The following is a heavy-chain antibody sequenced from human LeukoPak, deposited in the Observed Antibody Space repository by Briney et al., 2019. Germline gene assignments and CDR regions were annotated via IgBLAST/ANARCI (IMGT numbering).Heavy chain of an antibody. CDR1: GXTFSSYG. CDR3: ARRLEYSGSKGVFDY. J-gene: IGHJ4*02. CDR2: IWYDGSNK. D-gene: IGHD1-26*01. V-gene: IGHV3-33*01. Sequence: GRSLRLSCAASGXTFSSYGMRWVRQAPGKGLECVAVIWYDGSNKYYADSVKGRFTISRDNSKNTLYLQMNGLRAEDTAVYYCARRLEYSGSKGVFDYWGQGTLVTVSS.